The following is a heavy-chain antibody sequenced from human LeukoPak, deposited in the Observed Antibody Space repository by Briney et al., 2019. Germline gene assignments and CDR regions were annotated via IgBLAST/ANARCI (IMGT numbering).Heavy chain of an antibody. J-gene: IGHJ1*01. CDR2: IKQDGSEK. V-gene: IGHV3-7*01. Sequence: PGGSLRLSCAASGFTFSSYWMSWVRQAPGKGLEWVANIKQDGSEKYYVDSVKGRFTISRDNAKNSLYRQMNSLRAEDTAVYYCAKGGSSWSHFQHWGQGTLVTVSS. CDR1: GFTFSSYW. D-gene: IGHD6-13*01. CDR3: AKGGSSWSHFQH.